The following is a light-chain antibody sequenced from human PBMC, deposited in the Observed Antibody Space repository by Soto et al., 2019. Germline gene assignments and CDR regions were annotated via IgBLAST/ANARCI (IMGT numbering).Light chain of an antibody. Sequence: QSVLTQPPSVSGAPGQRVTISCTGSSSNIGAGYDVHWYQRLPGTAPKVLIYNNNNRPSGVPDRFSGSKSGTSASLAITGLQAEEEADDYCQSYDSSLSGSYVFGTGTKLTVL. J-gene: IGLJ1*01. CDR3: QSYDSSLSGSYV. V-gene: IGLV1-40*01. CDR1: SSNIGAGYD. CDR2: NNN.